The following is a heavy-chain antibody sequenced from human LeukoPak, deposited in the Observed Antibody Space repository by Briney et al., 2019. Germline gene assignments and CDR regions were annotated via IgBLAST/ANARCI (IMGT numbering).Heavy chain of an antibody. Sequence: GGSLRLSCAASGFTFSSYSMNWVRQAPGKGLEWVAVISYDGSNKYYADSVKGRFTISRDNSKNTLYLQMNSLRAEDTAVYYCVKDDGWVQYANWGQGTLVTVSS. J-gene: IGHJ4*02. V-gene: IGHV3-30*18. D-gene: IGHD5-24*01. CDR1: GFTFSSYS. CDR3: VKDDGWVQYAN. CDR2: ISYDGSNK.